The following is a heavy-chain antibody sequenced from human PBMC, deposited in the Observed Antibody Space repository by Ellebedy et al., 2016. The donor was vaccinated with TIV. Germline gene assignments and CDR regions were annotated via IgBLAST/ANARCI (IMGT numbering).Heavy chain of an antibody. CDR1: GYTFTSYA. CDR3: ARSRRVPVPFDY. V-gene: IGHV1-2*04. J-gene: IGHJ4*02. D-gene: IGHD1-1*01. CDR2: INPNSGGT. Sequence: ASVKVSCXASGYTFTSYAMHWVRQAPGQRLEWMGWINPNSGGTNYAQKFQGWVTMTRDTSISTAYMELSGLRSDDTAVYYCARSRRVPVPFDYWGQGTLVTVSS.